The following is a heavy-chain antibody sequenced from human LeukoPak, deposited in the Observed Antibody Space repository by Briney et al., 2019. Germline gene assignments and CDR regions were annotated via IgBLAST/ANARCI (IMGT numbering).Heavy chain of an antibody. CDR3: AKDRIAAAGALDY. CDR1: GFTFSSYW. D-gene: IGHD6-13*01. CDR2: IRYDGSNK. J-gene: IGHJ4*02. Sequence: GGSLRLSCAASGFTFSSYWMHRVRQAPGKGLEWVAFIRYDGSNKYYADSVKGRFTISRDNSKNTLYLQMNSLRAEDTAVYYCAKDRIAAAGALDYWGQGTLVTVSS. V-gene: IGHV3-30*02.